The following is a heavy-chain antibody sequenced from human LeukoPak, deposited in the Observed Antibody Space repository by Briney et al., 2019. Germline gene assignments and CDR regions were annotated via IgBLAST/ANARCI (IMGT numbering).Heavy chain of an antibody. CDR3: AGAGYSSSWIDY. D-gene: IGHD6-13*01. CDR1: GGSISSYY. CDR2: IYYSGST. Sequence: PSETLSLTCTVSGGSISSYYWSWIRQPPGKGLEWIGYIYYSGSTNYNPSLKSRVTISVDTSKNQFSLKLSSVTAADTAVYYCAGAGYSSSWIDYWGQGTLVTVSS. J-gene: IGHJ4*02. V-gene: IGHV4-59*08.